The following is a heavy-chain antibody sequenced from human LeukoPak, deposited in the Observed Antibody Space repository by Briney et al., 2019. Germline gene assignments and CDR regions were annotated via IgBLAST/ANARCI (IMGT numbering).Heavy chain of an antibody. J-gene: IGHJ4*02. D-gene: IGHD3-22*01. CDR1: GFTFSSYA. CDR2: ISSGSSYI. V-gene: IGHV3-21*01. Sequence: PGGSLRLSCAASGFTFSSYAVSWVRQAPGKGLEWVSSISSGSSYIYYADSVKGRFTVSRDNAKNSLYLQMSSLRAEDTAVYYCARDYDSSAEDYFDYWGQGTLVTVSS. CDR3: ARDYDSSAEDYFDY.